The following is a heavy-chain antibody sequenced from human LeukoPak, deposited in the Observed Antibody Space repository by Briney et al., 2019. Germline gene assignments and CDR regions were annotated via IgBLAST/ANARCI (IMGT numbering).Heavy chain of an antibody. CDR3: ARGLQETLGWLKAFSAFDI. Sequence: ASVKVSCKSSGYTFSNYGITWVRQAPGQGLEWMGWISAYNGNTNYAQMLQGRVTMTTDTSTSTAYMELRSLRSDDTAVYYCARGLQETLGWLKAFSAFDIWGQGTMVTVSS. D-gene: IGHD5-24*01. CDR2: ISAYNGNT. J-gene: IGHJ3*02. CDR1: GYTFSNYG. V-gene: IGHV1-18*01.